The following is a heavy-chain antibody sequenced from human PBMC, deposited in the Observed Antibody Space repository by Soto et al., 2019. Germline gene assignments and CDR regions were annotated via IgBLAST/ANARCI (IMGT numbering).Heavy chain of an antibody. CDR3: ALALGPTTGLDY. CDR2: IFNSGTT. D-gene: IGHD1-26*01. Sequence: KPADTLSLTCSVSGASTVSHYHWTWIREPPGKGLEWMGYIFNSGTTFYNPSLTSRLSISMDTSGNHFSLELRSVTAADTAVYYCALALGPTTGLDYWGQGTLVTVSS. CDR1: GASTVSHYH. V-gene: IGHV4-31*02. J-gene: IGHJ4*02.